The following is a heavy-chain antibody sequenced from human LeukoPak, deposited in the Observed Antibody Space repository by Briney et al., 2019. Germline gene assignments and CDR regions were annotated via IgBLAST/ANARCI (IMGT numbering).Heavy chain of an antibody. CDR2: IKHSGST. J-gene: IGHJ5*02. CDR3: ARRIVVVPAARGWFDP. Sequence: SETLSLTCAVYGGSFSGYYWSWIRQPPGKGLEWIGEIKHSGSTNYNPSLKSRVTISVDTSKNQFSLKLSSVTAADTAVYYCARRIVVVPAARGWFDPWGQGTLVTVSS. V-gene: IGHV4-34*01. D-gene: IGHD2-2*01. CDR1: GGSFSGYY.